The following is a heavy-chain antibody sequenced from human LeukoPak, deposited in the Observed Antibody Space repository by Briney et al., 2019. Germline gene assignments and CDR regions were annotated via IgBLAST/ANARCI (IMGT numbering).Heavy chain of an antibody. CDR3: ARGTVRGVIITESYNWFDP. CDR1: GGSISSSSYY. V-gene: IGHV4-39*07. CDR2: IDYSGGT. D-gene: IGHD3-10*01. J-gene: IGHJ5*02. Sequence: SETLSLTCNVSGGSISSSSYYWGWIRQPPGKGLEWIGSIDYSGGTYYNPSLKSRVTLSVDTSKNQFSVKLSYVTAADTAVYYCARGTVRGVIITESYNWFDPWGQGTLVTVSS.